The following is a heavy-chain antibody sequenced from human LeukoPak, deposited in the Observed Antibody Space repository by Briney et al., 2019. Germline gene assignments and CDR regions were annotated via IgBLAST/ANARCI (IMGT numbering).Heavy chain of an antibody. J-gene: IGHJ4*02. CDR3: AREGEYCSSTSCYNYFDY. V-gene: IGHV3-21*01. CDR1: GFTFSSYS. Sequence: GGSLRLSCAASGFTFSSYSMNWVRQAPGKGLEWVLSISSSSSYIYYADSVKGRFTISRDNAKNSLYLQMNSLRAEGTAVYYGAREGEYCSSTSCYNYFDYWGQGTLVTVSS. D-gene: IGHD2-2*02. CDR2: ISSSSSYI.